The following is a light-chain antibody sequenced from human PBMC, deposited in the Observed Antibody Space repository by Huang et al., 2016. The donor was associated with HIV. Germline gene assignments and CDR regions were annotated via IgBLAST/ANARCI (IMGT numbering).Light chain of an antibody. V-gene: IGKV1-39*01. CDR2: DAS. CDR3: QQSYRTPDT. J-gene: IGKJ1*01. Sequence: DIQMTQSPSSLSASVGDRVTITCRASQSITTSLNWYQQRPGKAPKLLIYDASTLQSGVPSRFSGRGSGTDFTLTISSLQPEDFATYHCQQSYRTPDTFGQGTKVEIK. CDR1: QSITTS.